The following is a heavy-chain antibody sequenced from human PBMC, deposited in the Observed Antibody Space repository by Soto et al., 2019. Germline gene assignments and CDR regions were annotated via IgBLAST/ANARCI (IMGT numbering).Heavy chain of an antibody. Sequence: QVQLVQSGAEVKKPGASVKVSCKASGYTFTSYDINWVRQATGQGLEWMGWMNPNSGKTGYAQKFQGRVTMTRNTSISTAYMELSSLRSDDTAVDYCSTTLYGDHVDYWGQGTLVTVSS. CDR3: STTLYGDHVDY. CDR1: GYTFTSYD. CDR2: MNPNSGKT. V-gene: IGHV1-8*01. J-gene: IGHJ4*02. D-gene: IGHD4-17*01.